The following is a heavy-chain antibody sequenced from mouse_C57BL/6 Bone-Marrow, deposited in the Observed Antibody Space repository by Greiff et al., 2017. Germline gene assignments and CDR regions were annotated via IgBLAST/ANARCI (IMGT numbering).Heavy chain of an antibody. V-gene: IGHV14-4*01. CDR1: GFNIKDDY. Sequence: VQLKESGAELVRPGASVKLSCTASGFNIKDDYMHWVKQRPEQGLEWIGWIDPDNGDTEYASKFQGKATITADTSSNTAYLQLSSLTSEYTAVYYCTTYAMDYCCQGPSVTVSS. CDR3: TTYAMDY. J-gene: IGHJ4*01. CDR2: IDPDNGDT.